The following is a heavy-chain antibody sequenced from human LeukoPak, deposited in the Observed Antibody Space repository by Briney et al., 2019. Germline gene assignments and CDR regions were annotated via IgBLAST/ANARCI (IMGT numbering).Heavy chain of an antibody. D-gene: IGHD7-27*01. CDR1: GFTFRIYW. Sequence: GGSLRLSCAPSGFTFRIYWMHWVRQAPGKGLVWVARINSDGTSTNYADSVKGRLTISRDNAKNTLYLQVHSLRVEDTAVYYCAREPPGGNWGFDYWGKGTLVTVSS. V-gene: IGHV3-74*01. CDR2: INSDGTST. J-gene: IGHJ4*02. CDR3: AREPPGGNWGFDY.